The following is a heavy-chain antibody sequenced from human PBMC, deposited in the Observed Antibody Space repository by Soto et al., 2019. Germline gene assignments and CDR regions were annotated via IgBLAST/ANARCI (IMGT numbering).Heavy chain of an antibody. CDR3: TTVPGRRFLEEDDAFDI. V-gene: IGHV3-15*01. CDR2: IKSKTDGGTT. Sequence: GGSLRLSCAASGFTFSNAWMSWVRQAPGKGLEWVGRIKSKTDGGTTDYAAPVKGRFTISRDDSKNTLYLQMNSLKTEDTAVYYCTTVPGRRFLEEDDAFDIWGQGTMVTVSS. D-gene: IGHD3-3*01. CDR1: GFTFSNAW. J-gene: IGHJ3*02.